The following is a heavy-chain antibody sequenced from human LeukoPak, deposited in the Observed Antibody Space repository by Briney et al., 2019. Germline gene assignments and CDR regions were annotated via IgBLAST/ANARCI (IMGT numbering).Heavy chain of an antibody. CDR2: ISDGGSDK. Sequence: GRSLRLACAASGFTFSSYAMEWVRRAPDKGLGWMAVISDGGSDKYYADSVRGRFTISRDNSETTLSLQMSSLRAEVTAVYYCARGISSGIVVTAIAYWGQGTLVTVSS. J-gene: IGHJ4*02. V-gene: IGHV3-30-3*01. CDR3: ARGISSGIVVTAIAY. CDR1: GFTFSSYA. D-gene: IGHD2-21*02.